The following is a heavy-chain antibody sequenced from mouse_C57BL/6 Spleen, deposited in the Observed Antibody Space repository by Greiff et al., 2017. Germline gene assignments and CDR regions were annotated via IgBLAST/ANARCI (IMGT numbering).Heavy chain of an antibody. CDR3: ARTPTGTRYFDY. J-gene: IGHJ2*01. CDR2: ISSGGSYT. V-gene: IGHV5-6*01. Sequence: EVKLMESGGDLVKPGGSLKLSCAASGFTFSSYGMSWVRQTPDKRLEWVATISSGGSYTYYPDSVKGRFTISRDNAKNTLYLQMSSLKSEDTAMYYCARTPTGTRYFDYWGQGTTLTVSS. CDR1: GFTFSSYG. D-gene: IGHD4-1*01.